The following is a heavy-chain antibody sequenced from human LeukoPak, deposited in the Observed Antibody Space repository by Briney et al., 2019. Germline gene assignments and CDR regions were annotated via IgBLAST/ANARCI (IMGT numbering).Heavy chain of an antibody. D-gene: IGHD3-16*01. Sequence: ASVKVSCKASGYTFTDYYMHWVRQAPGQGLEWMGWINPYSGGTNYAQKLQGRVTMTTDTSTSTAYMELRSLRSDDTAVSYCARVRGSYIIDYWGQGTLVTVSS. J-gene: IGHJ4*02. CDR3: ARVRGSYIIDY. CDR2: INPYSGGT. V-gene: IGHV1-2*02. CDR1: GYTFTDYY.